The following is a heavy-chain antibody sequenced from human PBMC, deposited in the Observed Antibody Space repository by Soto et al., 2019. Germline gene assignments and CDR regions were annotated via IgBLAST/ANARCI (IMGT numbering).Heavy chain of an antibody. Sequence: QVQLVESGGGVVQPGTSLRLSCAASGFTFRNYAMHWVRQAPGKGLEWVAVISFDGGNKIYPDSVKGRFTISRDNSRDTLYLQMNSLRAEDTAVYFCARSPTPSRPAWFDPWGQGTLVTVSS. CDR1: GFTFRNYA. CDR3: ARSPTPSRPAWFDP. CDR2: ISFDGGNK. D-gene: IGHD6-6*01. V-gene: IGHV3-30-3*01. J-gene: IGHJ5*02.